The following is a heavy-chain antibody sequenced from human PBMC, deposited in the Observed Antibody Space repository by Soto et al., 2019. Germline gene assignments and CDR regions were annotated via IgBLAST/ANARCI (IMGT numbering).Heavy chain of an antibody. CDR1: GFNVSSNY. CDR2: IYSGGST. V-gene: IGHV3-66*01. D-gene: IGHD3-3*01. Sequence: GSLRLSCAASGFNVSSNYMSWVRQAPGKGLEWVSVIYSGGSTYYADPVKGRFTISRDNAKNSLYLQMNSLRAEDTAVYYCAAYDFWSGYTRYFDYWSQGTLVTVSS. J-gene: IGHJ4*02. CDR3: AAYDFWSGYTRYFDY.